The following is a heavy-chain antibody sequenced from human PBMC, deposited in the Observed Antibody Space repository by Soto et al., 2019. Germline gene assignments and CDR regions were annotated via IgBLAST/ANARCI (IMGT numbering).Heavy chain of an antibody. Sequence: ASVKVSCKASGYTFTSYAMNWVRQAPGQRLEWMGWINAGNGNTKYSQKIQGRVTMTRDTSTSTVYMELSSLRSEDTAVYYCARDARAAVGRLFDYWGQGTLVTVSS. J-gene: IGHJ4*02. V-gene: IGHV1-3*01. CDR1: GYTFTSYA. CDR3: ARDARAAVGRLFDY. CDR2: INAGNGNT. D-gene: IGHD6-13*01.